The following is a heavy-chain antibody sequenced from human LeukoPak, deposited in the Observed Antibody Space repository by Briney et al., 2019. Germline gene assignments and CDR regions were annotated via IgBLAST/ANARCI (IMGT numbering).Heavy chain of an antibody. CDR1: GGSISSYY. Sequence: SETLSLTCTVSGGSISSYYWSWMRQPAGKGLEWIGRIYTSGSTNYNPSLQSRVTMSVDKSKNQFSLKLSSVTAADTAVYYCAGLVRPGWFDPWGQGTLVTVSS. D-gene: IGHD1-14*01. J-gene: IGHJ5*02. CDR2: IYTSGST. CDR3: AGLVRPGWFDP. V-gene: IGHV4-4*07.